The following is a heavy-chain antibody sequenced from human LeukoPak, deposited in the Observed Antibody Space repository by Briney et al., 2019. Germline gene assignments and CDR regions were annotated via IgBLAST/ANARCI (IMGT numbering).Heavy chain of an antibody. D-gene: IGHD6-6*01. V-gene: IGHV1-69*13. CDR2: IIPIFGTA. J-gene: IGHJ6*02. CDR3: ARDPAREYSSWGGNYGMDV. Sequence: ASVKVSCKASGGTFSSYAISWVRQAPGQGLEWMGGIIPIFGTANYAQKFQGRVTITADESTSTAYMELSSLRSEDTAVYYCARDPAREYSSWGGNYGMDVWGQGTTVTVSS. CDR1: GGTFSSYA.